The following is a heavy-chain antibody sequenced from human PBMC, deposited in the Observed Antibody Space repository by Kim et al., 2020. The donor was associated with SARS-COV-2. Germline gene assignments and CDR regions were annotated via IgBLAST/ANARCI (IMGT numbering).Heavy chain of an antibody. CDR3: ARERGQVYGDFYWYFDL. Sequence: SVKVSCKASGCTFSSYAISWVRQAPGQGLEWMGGIIPIFGKANYAQKFQGRVTITADTSTSTAYMELSSLRSEDTAVYYCARERGQVYGDFYWYFDLWGRGTLVTVSS. V-gene: IGHV1-69*06. CDR2: IIPIFGKA. CDR1: GCTFSSYA. D-gene: IGHD4-17*01. J-gene: IGHJ2*01.